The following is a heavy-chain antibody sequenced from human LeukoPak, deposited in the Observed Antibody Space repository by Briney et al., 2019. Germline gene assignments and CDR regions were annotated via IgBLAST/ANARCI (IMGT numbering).Heavy chain of an antibody. CDR1: GGSISSHY. V-gene: IGHV4-59*11. D-gene: IGHD5-24*01. CDR2: IYYSGST. CDR3: ASGPGMATIKD. J-gene: IGHJ4*02. Sequence: SETLSLTCIGSGGSISSHYWSWIRQPPGKGLEGIGNIYYSGSTNYNPSLKSRVTISIDTSKNQFSLKLSSVTAADTAVYYCASGPGMATIKDWGQGTLVTVSS.